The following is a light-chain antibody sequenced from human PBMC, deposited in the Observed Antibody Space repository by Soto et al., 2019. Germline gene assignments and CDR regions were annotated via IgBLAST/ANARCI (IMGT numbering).Light chain of an antibody. V-gene: IGLV1-47*01. CDR1: TSNIGHNY. Sequence: QSVLTQPPSASGTPGQRVTISCSGTTSNIGHNYVCWYQQLPGSTPKLLILRSDQRPSGVPDRFSGSKSGTSASLTIGGLRSEDEADYYCASWDDSLCGFVFGTGTQLTVL. J-gene: IGLJ7*01. CDR3: ASWDDSLCGFV. CDR2: RSD.